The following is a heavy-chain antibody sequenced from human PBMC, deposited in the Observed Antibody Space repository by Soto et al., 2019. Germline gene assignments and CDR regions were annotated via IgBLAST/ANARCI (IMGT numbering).Heavy chain of an antibody. CDR1: GYTFTSYD. CDR2: MNPNSGNT. J-gene: IGHJ6*02. Sequence: GASLKVSCKASGYTFTSYDINWVRQATGQGLEWMGWMNPNSGNTGYAQKFQGRVTMTRNTSISTAYMELSSLRSEDTAVYYCARARGYCSGGSCYSSYYYGMDVWGQGTTVTVSS. V-gene: IGHV1-8*01. D-gene: IGHD2-15*01. CDR3: ARARGYCSGGSCYSSYYYGMDV.